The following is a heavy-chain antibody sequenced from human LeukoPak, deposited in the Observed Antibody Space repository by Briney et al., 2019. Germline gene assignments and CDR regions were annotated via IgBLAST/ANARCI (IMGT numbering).Heavy chain of an antibody. Sequence: GASVKVSCKAPGYTFTTYGLSWVRQAPGQGLEWMGWIGAYNGDTNYAQKLQGRVTMTIDTSTSTAYMELRGLRSDDTAVFYCARDRGYAPDTFDIWGQGTMGTVSS. CDR2: IGAYNGDT. V-gene: IGHV1-18*01. CDR3: ARDRGYAPDTFDI. J-gene: IGHJ3*02. CDR1: GYTFTTYG. D-gene: IGHD6-25*01.